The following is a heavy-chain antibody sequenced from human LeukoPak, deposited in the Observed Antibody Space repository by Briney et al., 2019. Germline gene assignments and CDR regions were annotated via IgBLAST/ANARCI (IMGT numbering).Heavy chain of an antibody. V-gene: IGHV3-23*01. J-gene: IGHJ4*02. CDR2: TSGSGGST. Sequence: GGSLRLSCAASGFTFSSYAMSWVRQAPGKGLEWVSATSGSGGSTYYADSVKGRFTISRDNSKNTLYLQMNSLRAEGTAVYYCASDNYGDYYFDYWGQGTLVTVSS. CDR1: GFTFSSYA. D-gene: IGHD4-17*01. CDR3: ASDNYGDYYFDY.